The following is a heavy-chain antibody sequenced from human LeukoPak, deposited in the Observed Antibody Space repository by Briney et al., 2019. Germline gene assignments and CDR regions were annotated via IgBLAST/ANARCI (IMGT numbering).Heavy chain of an antibody. J-gene: IGHJ4*02. CDR1: GFTFSSYG. CDR2: ISYDGSNK. Sequence: PGRSLRLSCAASGFTFSSYGMHWVRQAPGKGLEWVAVISYDGSNKYYADSVKGRFTISRDNSKNTPYLQMNSLRAEDTAVYYCAKDLSEYSSSWYVPAQSQALDYWGQGTLVTVSS. CDR3: AKDLSEYSSSWYVPAQSQALDY. V-gene: IGHV3-30*18. D-gene: IGHD6-13*01.